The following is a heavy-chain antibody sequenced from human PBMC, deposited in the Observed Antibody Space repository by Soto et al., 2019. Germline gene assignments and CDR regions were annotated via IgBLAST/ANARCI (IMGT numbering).Heavy chain of an antibody. CDR1: GFTFSSYA. Sequence: GGSLRLSCAASGFTFSSYAMSWVRQAPGKGLEWVSAISGSGGSTYYADSVKGRFTISRDNSKNTLYLQMNSLRAEDTAVYYCEKGDTSGWYYYYYGMEVWGKGTTVNGSP. CDR2: ISGSGGST. CDR3: EKGDTSGWYYYYYGMEV. D-gene: IGHD6-19*01. J-gene: IGHJ6*04. V-gene: IGHV3-23*01.